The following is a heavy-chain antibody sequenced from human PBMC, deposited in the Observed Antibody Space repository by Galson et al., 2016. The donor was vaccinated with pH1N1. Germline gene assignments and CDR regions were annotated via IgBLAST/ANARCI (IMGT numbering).Heavy chain of an antibody. CDR2: ISPDGTDT. Sequence: SLRLSCAASGFTFNNYWMYWVRQAPGKGLVWVSRISPDGTDTLNADSVRGRFTITRDNAKNSLYLHMNSLRADDTAVYYCARKGLPDYWGQGTLVTVSS. V-gene: IGHV3-74*01. CDR1: GFTFNNYW. CDR3: ARKGLPDY. D-gene: IGHD4-11*01. J-gene: IGHJ4*02.